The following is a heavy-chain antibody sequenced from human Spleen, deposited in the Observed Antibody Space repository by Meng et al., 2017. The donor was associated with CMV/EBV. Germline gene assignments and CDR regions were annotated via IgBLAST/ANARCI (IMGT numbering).Heavy chain of an antibody. Sequence: QVQRVQHGAEVKKPGASVKVSCKASGYTFTGYYMHWVRQAPGQGLEWMGWINPNSGGTNYAQKFQGRVTMTRDTSISTAYMELSRLRSDDTAVYYCARVPLLRFLEWLPPLDYWGQGTLVTVSS. J-gene: IGHJ4*02. V-gene: IGHV1-2*02. CDR2: INPNSGGT. CDR1: GYTFTGYY. D-gene: IGHD3-3*01. CDR3: ARVPLLRFLEWLPPLDY.